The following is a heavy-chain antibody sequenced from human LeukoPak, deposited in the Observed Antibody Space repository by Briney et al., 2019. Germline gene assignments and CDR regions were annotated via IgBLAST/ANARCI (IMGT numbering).Heavy chain of an antibody. V-gene: IGHV1-18*01. CDR1: GYTFTSYG. CDR2: ISAYNGNT. Sequence: GASVKVSCKASGYTFTSYGISWVRQAPGQGLEWMGWISAYNGNTNYAQKLQGRVTMTTDTSTSTAYMELRSLRSDDTAVYYCARALWYSSSWYDYYYYYMDVWGKGTTVTVSS. D-gene: IGHD6-13*01. CDR3: ARALWYSSSWYDYYYYYMDV. J-gene: IGHJ6*03.